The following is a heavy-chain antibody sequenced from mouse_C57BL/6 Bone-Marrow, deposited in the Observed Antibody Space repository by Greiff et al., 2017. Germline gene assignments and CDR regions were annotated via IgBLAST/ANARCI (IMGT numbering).Heavy chain of an antibody. CDR2: IDPETGGT. Sequence: VKVVESGAELVRPGASVTLSCKASGYTFTDYEMHWVKQTPVHGLEWIGAIDPETGGTAYNQKFKGKAILTADKSSSTAYMELRSLTSEDSAVYYCTRFFYDGYYDDYWGQGTTLTVSA. J-gene: IGHJ2*01. CDR1: GYTFTDYE. D-gene: IGHD2-3*01. V-gene: IGHV1-15*01. CDR3: TRFFYDGYYDDY.